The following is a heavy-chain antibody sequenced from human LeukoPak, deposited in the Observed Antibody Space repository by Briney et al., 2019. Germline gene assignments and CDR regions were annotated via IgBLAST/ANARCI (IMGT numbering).Heavy chain of an antibody. CDR3: VRELSGSFDY. V-gene: IGHV3-15*07. D-gene: IGHD3-10*01. CDR1: GFPFSDAW. CDR2: IKSKTNGGAT. Sequence: GGSLRLSCAVSGFPFSDAWMNWVRQVPGRGLEWVGLIKSKTNGGATDYTTPVKGRFTISRDDSKNTLYLQMNSLKIEDTAVYYCVRELSGSFDYWGQGTLVTVSS. J-gene: IGHJ4*02.